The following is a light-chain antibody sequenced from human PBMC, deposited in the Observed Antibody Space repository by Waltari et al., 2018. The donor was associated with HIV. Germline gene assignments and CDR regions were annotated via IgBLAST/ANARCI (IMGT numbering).Light chain of an antibody. CDR2: EVN. V-gene: IGLV2-23*02. J-gene: IGLJ2*01. CDR3: CSYAIGGTFV. CDR1: SSDVGSYNL. Sequence: QSALTQPASVSGSPGQSITMSCTGTSSDVGSYNLVSGYPPHPGKAPKLIIYEVNKRPPGITNRFSGFKAGNTASLTITGLQAEDEADYHCCSYAIGGTFVFGGGTKVTVL.